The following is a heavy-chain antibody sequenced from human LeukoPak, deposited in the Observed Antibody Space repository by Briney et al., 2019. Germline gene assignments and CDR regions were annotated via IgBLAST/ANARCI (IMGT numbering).Heavy chain of an antibody. V-gene: IGHV4-39*07. D-gene: IGHD1-1*01. CDR1: GDSISSRSYY. J-gene: IGHJ5*02. Sequence: SETLSLTCTVSGDSISSRSYYCGWIRQPPGKGLEWIGSIYYSGSTYYNPSLKSRVTISVNTSKNQFSLKLSSVTAPDTAVYYCARGTITHVGWFDPWGQGTLVTVSS. CDR3: ARGTITHVGWFDP. CDR2: IYYSGST.